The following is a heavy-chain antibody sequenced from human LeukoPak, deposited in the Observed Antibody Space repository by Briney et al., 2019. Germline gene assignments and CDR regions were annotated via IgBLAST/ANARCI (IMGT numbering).Heavy chain of an antibody. V-gene: IGHV1-18*01. CDR2: ISAYDANT. Sequence: ASVKVSCKASGYTFTTYGFSWVRQAPGQGLEWMGWISAYDANTNYAQKVQGRVTMTTDTSTSTAYMELRSLRSDDTAVYYCARDHPRMAVAALTYWGQGTLVTVSS. CDR3: ARDHPRMAVAALTY. J-gene: IGHJ4*02. D-gene: IGHD6-19*01. CDR1: GYTFTTYG.